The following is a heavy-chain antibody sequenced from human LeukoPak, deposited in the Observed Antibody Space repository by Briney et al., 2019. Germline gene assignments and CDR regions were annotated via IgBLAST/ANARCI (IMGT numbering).Heavy chain of an antibody. CDR1: GGSISSSSYY. Sequence: PSETLSLTCTVSGGSISSSSYYWGWIRQPPGKGLEWIGSIYYSGSTYYNPSLKSRVTISVDTSKNQFSLKLSSVTAADTAVYYCARVDTSCYDYWGQGTLVTVSS. CDR2: IYYSGST. CDR3: ARVDTSCYDY. V-gene: IGHV4-39*07. J-gene: IGHJ4*02. D-gene: IGHD2-2*01.